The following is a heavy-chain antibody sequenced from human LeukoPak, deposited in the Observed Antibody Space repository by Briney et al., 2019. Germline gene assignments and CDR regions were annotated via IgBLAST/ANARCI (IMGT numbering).Heavy chain of an antibody. CDR1: GYSFSNYW. CDR3: ARPTPLVDDAFDI. Sequence: GESLKISCKASGYSFSNYWIGWVRQMPGKGLEWTGIMSPEDSETRYSPSFQGQVTMSVDKFISTAFLHWSSLKASDTAMYYCARPTPLVDDAFDIWGQGTMVTVSS. J-gene: IGHJ3*02. D-gene: IGHD1-26*01. CDR2: MSPEDSET. V-gene: IGHV5-51*01.